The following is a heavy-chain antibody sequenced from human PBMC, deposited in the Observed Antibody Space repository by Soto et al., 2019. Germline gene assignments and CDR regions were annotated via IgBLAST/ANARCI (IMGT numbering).Heavy chain of an antibody. V-gene: IGHV1-18*01. J-gene: IGHJ4*02. D-gene: IGHD3-10*01. Sequence: GASVKVSCKASGYTFTSYGISWVRQAPGQGLEWMGWISAYNGNTNYAQKLQGRVTMTTDTSTSTAYMELRSLRSDDTAVYYCARDLLWFGESTLLLPDYWGQGTLVTVSS. CDR2: ISAYNGNT. CDR1: GYTFTSYG. CDR3: ARDLLWFGESTLLLPDY.